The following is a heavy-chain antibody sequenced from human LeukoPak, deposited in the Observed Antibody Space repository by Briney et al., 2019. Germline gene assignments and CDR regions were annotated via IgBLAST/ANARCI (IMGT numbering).Heavy chain of an antibody. CDR2: ISSNGGST. D-gene: IGHD6-13*01. CDR3: EKRALPSIAAAGHFDY. V-gene: IGHV3-64D*06. CDR1: GFTFSSYA. J-gene: IGHJ4*02. Sequence: GVLRLSCSASGFTFSSYAMHWVRQAPGKGLEYVSAISSNGGSTYYADSVKGRFTISRDNSKNTLYLQMSSLRAEDTAVYYCEKRALPSIAAAGHFDYWGQGTLVTVSS.